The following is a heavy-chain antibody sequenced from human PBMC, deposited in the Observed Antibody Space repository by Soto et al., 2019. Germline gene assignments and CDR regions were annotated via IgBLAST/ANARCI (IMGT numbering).Heavy chain of an antibody. CDR3: AKDVRAAAWYDY. CDR1: GFTFSSYA. D-gene: IGHD2-2*01. V-gene: IGHV3-23*01. J-gene: IGHJ4*02. CDR2: ISGSGGST. Sequence: EVQLLESGGGLVQPGGSLRLSCAASGFTFSSYAMSWVRQAPGKGLEWVSAISGSGGSTYYADSVKGRFTISRDNSKNALYRQMNSLRAEDTAVYYCAKDVRAAAWYDYWGQGTLVTVSS.